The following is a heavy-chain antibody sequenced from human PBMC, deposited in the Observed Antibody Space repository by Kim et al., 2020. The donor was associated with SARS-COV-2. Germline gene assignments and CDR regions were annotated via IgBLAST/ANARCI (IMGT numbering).Heavy chain of an antibody. Sequence: NATHAQKLQGRGTMTTDTSTSTAYMELRSLRSDDTAVYYCARESGAGLDYWGQGTLVTVSS. J-gene: IGHJ4*02. D-gene: IGHD6-19*01. V-gene: IGHV1-18*01. CDR3: ARESGAGLDY.